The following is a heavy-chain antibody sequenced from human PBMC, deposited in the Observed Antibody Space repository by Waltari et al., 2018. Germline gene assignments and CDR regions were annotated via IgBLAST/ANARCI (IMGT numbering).Heavy chain of an antibody. CDR1: GGTFSSYA. CDR2: IIPILGIA. Sequence: QVQLVQSGAEVKKPGSSVKVSCKASGGTFSSYAISWVRQAPGQGLEWMGRIIPILGIANYAQKFQGRVTITADKSTSTAYMELSSLRSEDTAVYYCARSVLAAERGMDVWGQGTTVTVSS. V-gene: IGHV1-69*09. J-gene: IGHJ6*02. CDR3: ARSVLAAERGMDV. D-gene: IGHD6-13*01.